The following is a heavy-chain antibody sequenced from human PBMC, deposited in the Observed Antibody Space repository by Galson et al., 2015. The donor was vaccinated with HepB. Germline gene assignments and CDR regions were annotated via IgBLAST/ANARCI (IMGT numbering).Heavy chain of an antibody. CDR3: ARNPASYDYYNMDV. V-gene: IGHV3-48*01. D-gene: IGHD6-25*01. CDR1: GFSFISHS. J-gene: IGHJ6*02. CDR2: ISPGGTK. Sequence: SLRLSCAASGFSFISHSMNWVRHSPGKGLEWLAYISPGGTKNYADSARGRFTTSRDNAKKSMYLHMSSLRVEDTGIYYCARNPASYDYYNMDVWGQGTTVTVSS.